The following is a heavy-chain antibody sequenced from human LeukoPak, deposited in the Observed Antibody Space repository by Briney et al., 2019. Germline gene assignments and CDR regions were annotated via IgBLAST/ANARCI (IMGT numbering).Heavy chain of an antibody. CDR3: ARARYANAWYAFDI. CDR1: GASVSSYY. V-gene: IGHV4-59*02. D-gene: IGHD2-2*01. CDR2: LSHSGSS. J-gene: IGHJ3*02. Sequence: SETLSLTCTVSGASVSSYYRSCIRRPPGRWLEWIAYLSHSGSSDSNPSLTSRVTTLVDTSKNQFSLKLTSVTAADTAVYYCARARYANAWYAFDIWGHGTMVTVSS.